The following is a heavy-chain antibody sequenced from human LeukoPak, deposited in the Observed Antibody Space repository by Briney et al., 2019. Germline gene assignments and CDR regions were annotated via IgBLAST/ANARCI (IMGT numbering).Heavy chain of an antibody. Sequence: GGSLRLSCAASGFTFSAYSMNWVRQAPGKGLEWVSYIRSSSSYIDYADSVKGRFTISRDDAKNSLYLQMNSLRAEDTAVYYCARSGSGDYWGQGTLVTVSS. CDR1: GFTFSAYS. CDR3: ARSGSGDY. J-gene: IGHJ4*02. D-gene: IGHD1-14*01. V-gene: IGHV3-21*01. CDR2: IRSSSSYI.